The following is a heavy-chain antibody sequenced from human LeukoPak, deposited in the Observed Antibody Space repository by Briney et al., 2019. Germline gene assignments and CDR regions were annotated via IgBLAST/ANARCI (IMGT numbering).Heavy chain of an antibody. Sequence: TSETLSLTCTVSGGSIRSYYWSWIRQPPGKGLEWIGYIFYAGSTTYNPSLKSRVTISVDTSRNQFSLKLSSVTAADTAVYYCARNSGSYDHWGPGTLATVPS. CDR1: GGSIRSYY. CDR3: ARNSGSYDH. CDR2: IFYAGST. V-gene: IGHV4-59*01. D-gene: IGHD1-26*01. J-gene: IGHJ5*02.